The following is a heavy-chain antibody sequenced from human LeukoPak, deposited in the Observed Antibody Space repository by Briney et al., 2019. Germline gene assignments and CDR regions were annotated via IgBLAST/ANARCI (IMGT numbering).Heavy chain of an antibody. V-gene: IGHV3-74*01. Sequence: QPGGSLRLSCSASGFTFRSYWMHWVRQAPGMGLVWLSRINGDGTITSYADSVKGRFTISRDNAKNSLYLQMNSLRAEDTAVYYCASARGGGDYDFWSCDYWGQGTLVTVSS. CDR2: INGDGTIT. J-gene: IGHJ4*02. CDR3: ASARGGGDYDFWSCDY. CDR1: GFTFRSYW. D-gene: IGHD3-3*01.